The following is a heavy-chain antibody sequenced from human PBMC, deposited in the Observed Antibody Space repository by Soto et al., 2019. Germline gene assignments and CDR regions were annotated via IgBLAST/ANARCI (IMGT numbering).Heavy chain of an antibody. D-gene: IGHD3-10*01. Sequence: SETLSLTCTVSGGSISSSSYYWGWIRQPPGKGLEWIGSIYYSGSTYYNPSLKSRVTISVDTSKNQFSLKLSSVTAADTAVYYCARLRGEGYYYYGMDVWGQGTTVTVSS. CDR1: GGSISSSSYY. J-gene: IGHJ6*02. CDR2: IYYSGST. CDR3: ARLRGEGYYYYGMDV. V-gene: IGHV4-39*01.